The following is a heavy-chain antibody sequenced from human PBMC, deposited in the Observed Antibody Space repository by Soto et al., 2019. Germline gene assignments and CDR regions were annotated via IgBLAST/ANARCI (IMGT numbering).Heavy chain of an antibody. J-gene: IGHJ4*02. CDR3: AKGVQWELPLEY. D-gene: IGHD1-26*01. CDR2: ISIRGDKT. CDR1: GFTFSSYV. V-gene: IGHV3-23*01. Sequence: EVQLLESGGGLVQPGGSLRLSCAASGFTFSSYVMSWVRQAPGKGLEWVSAISIRGDKTYYADSVKGRFTISRDSSKNTLYLQMNSLRAEDTAIYHCAKGVQWELPLEYWGQGTLVTVSS.